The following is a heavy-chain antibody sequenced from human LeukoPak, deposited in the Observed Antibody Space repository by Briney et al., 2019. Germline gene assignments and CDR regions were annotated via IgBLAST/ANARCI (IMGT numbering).Heavy chain of an antibody. CDR1: GGTFSSYA. Sequence: ASVKVSCKASGGTFSSYAISWVRQAPGQGLEWMGWISAYNGNTNYAQKLQGRVTMTTDTSTSTAYMELRSLRSDDTAVYYCAARGYSYGFDVEVFDYWGQGTLVTVSS. CDR3: AARGYSYGFDVEVFDY. J-gene: IGHJ4*02. V-gene: IGHV1-18*01. CDR2: ISAYNGNT. D-gene: IGHD5-18*01.